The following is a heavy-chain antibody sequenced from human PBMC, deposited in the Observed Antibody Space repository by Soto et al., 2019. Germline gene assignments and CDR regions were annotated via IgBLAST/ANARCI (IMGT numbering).Heavy chain of an antibody. J-gene: IGHJ5*02. V-gene: IGHV3-7*03. CDR2: IKQDGSEK. CDR3: VRDRRPPVRFWSGYPHEGP. D-gene: IGHD3-3*01. CDR1: GFTVGSYW. Sequence: GGSLRLSCAASGFTVGSYWMSWVRQAPGKGLEWVANIKQDGSEKYYVDSVKGRFTISRDNAKNSLYLQMNSLRSEDMVVYSCVRDRRPPVRFWSGYPHEGPWGQGTLVTVSS.